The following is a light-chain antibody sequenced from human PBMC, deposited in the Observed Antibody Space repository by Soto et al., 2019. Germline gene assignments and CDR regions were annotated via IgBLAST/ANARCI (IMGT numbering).Light chain of an antibody. V-gene: IGLV1-40*01. CDR3: ESYDSSLSGSYV. CDR1: SSNIGAGYD. Sequence: QSVPTQPPSVSGAPGQRVIISCTGSSSNIGAGYDVHWYQQLPGTAPRLLIYDNNNRPSGVPARLSVSKSDISSSLAITGLQPEDEADYYCESYDSSLSGSYVFGTGTKLTVL. J-gene: IGLJ1*01. CDR2: DNN.